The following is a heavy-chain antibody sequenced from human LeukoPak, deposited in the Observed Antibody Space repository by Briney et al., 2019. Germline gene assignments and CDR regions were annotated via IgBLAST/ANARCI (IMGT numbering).Heavy chain of an antibody. CDR3: ARVSRMGADY. CDR1: GGSISSYY. Sequence: SETLSLTCTVSGGSISSYYWSWIRQPQGKGLEWIGYIYCSGSTNYNPSLKSRVTISVDTSKNQFSLKLSSVTAADTAVYYCARVSRMGADYWGQGTLVTVSS. V-gene: IGHV4-59*01. D-gene: IGHD1-26*01. J-gene: IGHJ4*02. CDR2: IYCSGST.